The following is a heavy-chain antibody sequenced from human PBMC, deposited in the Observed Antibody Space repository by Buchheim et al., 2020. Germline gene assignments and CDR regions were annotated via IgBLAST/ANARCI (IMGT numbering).Heavy chain of an antibody. CDR3: ARATVTYAGVDY. Sequence: QVQLQESGPGLVKPSETLSLTCTVSGGSISSYYWSWIRQPPGKGLEWIGYIYYSGSTNYNLSLKSRVTISVDTSKNQFSLKLSSVTAADTAVYYCARATVTYAGVDYWGQGTL. CDR2: IYYSGST. CDR1: GGSISSYY. V-gene: IGHV4-59*01. J-gene: IGHJ4*02. D-gene: IGHD4-17*01.